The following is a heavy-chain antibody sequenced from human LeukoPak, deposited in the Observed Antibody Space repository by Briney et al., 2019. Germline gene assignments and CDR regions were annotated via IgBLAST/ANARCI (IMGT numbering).Heavy chain of an antibody. Sequence: GESQKISYQGLGYSFSMYWIGWVRHMPGKGLEWMGVIDPSDSEITYSPSFQGHVTISVDKSVNTAYLQWTTLKASDTALYYCARHRAVGGGHSTTWYTDYWGQGTLVSVSS. CDR3: ARHRAVGGGHSTTWYTDY. CDR2: IDPSDSEI. CDR1: GYSFSMYW. V-gene: IGHV5-51*01. J-gene: IGHJ4*02. D-gene: IGHD6-13*01.